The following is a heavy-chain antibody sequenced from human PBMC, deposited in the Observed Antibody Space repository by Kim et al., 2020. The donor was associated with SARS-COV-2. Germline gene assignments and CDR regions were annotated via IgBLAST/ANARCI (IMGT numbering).Heavy chain of an antibody. J-gene: IGHJ6*02. Sequence: GGSLRLSCAASGLSFDSSAMNWVRQAPGKGLEWVAVISYDGRNKDYADSVKGRFTISRDNSKSTLYLQMNSLRLEDTAVFYCARDNYYDTVTLSGDYSGMDVWGQGTTVTVSS. CDR3: ARDNYYDTVTLSGDYSGMDV. D-gene: IGHD3-22*01. CDR2: ISYDGRNK. V-gene: IGHV3-30-3*01. CDR1: GLSFDSSA.